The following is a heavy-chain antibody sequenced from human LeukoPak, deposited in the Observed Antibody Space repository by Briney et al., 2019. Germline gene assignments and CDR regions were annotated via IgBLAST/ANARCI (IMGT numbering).Heavy chain of an antibody. Sequence: PSETLSLTCTVSGGSISSNNHYWAWIRQPPGKGLEWIGSIHYSGSTFYSPSLKSRVTISVDTSKNQFSLILTSVTASDTAVYYCAREEASVGDYWGQGILVTVSS. D-gene: IGHD2-21*01. CDR3: AREEASVGDY. J-gene: IGHJ4*02. CDR1: GGSISSNNHY. CDR2: IHYSGST. V-gene: IGHV4-39*01.